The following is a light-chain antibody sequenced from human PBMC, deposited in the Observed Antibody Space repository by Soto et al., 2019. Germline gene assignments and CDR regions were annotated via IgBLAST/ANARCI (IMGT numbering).Light chain of an antibody. CDR3: QQYNNWIT. J-gene: IGKJ5*01. V-gene: IGKV3-15*01. Sequence: VLTQSPATPYVSPGERAILSCRASQSISINLAWYQQKPGQAPRLLIYAASNRATGVPARFSGSWSGTEFTLTISSLQSEDFAVYYCQQYNNWITFGQGTRLEIK. CDR1: QSISIN. CDR2: AAS.